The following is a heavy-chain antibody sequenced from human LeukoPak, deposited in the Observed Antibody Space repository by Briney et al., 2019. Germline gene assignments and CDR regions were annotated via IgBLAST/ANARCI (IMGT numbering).Heavy chain of an antibody. Sequence: SETLSLTCTVSGGSISRYYWSWIRQPPGKGLEWIGYIYYSGSTNYNPSLKSRVTISVDTSKNQFSLKLSSVTAADTAVYYCARSQWLLPTSFFDYWGQGTLVTVSS. V-gene: IGHV4-59*01. CDR2: IYYSGST. D-gene: IGHD3-22*01. CDR1: GGSISRYY. CDR3: ARSQWLLPTSFFDY. J-gene: IGHJ4*02.